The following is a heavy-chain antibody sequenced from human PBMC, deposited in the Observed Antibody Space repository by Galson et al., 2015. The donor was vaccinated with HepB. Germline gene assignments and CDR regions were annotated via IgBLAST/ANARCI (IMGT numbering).Heavy chain of an antibody. V-gene: IGHV4-59*01. CDR2: IYYSGST. D-gene: IGHD6-19*01. J-gene: IGHJ5*02. CDR3: ARADVPGNIAVAFDP. Sequence: SETLSLTCTVSGGSISSYYWSWIRQPPGKGLEWIGYIYYSGSTNYNPSLKSRVTISVDTSKNQFSLKLSSVTAADTAVYYCARADVPGNIAVAFDPWGQGTLVTVSS. CDR1: GGSISSYY.